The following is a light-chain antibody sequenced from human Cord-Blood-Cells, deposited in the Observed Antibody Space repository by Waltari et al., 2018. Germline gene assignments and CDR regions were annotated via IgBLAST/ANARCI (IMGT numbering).Light chain of an antibody. CDR1: SIDVGGYNY. Sequence: QSALTQPPSASGSPGKSVTISCTGTSIDVGGYNYVPWYPQHPGKAPKLMIYEVSKRPSGVPDRFSGSKSGNTASLTVSGLQAEDEADYYCSSYAGSNNLVFGGGTKLTVL. J-gene: IGLJ2*01. CDR2: EVS. V-gene: IGLV2-8*01. CDR3: SSYAGSNNLV.